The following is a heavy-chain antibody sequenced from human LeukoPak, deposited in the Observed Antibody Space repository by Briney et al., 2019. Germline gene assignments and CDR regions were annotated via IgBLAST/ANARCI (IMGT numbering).Heavy chain of an antibody. Sequence: GGSLRLSCAVSGFTFSTSGMHWVRQAPGKGLEWVAAIWSGGSDKYYADSVKGRFTISRDNSKNALYLQLNSLRAEDTAAYYCAKDRDFTGYPYYFDYWGQGTLVSVSS. CDR1: GFTFSTSG. CDR2: IWSGGSDK. V-gene: IGHV3-30*02. CDR3: AKDRDFTGYPYYFDY. D-gene: IGHD3-9*01. J-gene: IGHJ4*02.